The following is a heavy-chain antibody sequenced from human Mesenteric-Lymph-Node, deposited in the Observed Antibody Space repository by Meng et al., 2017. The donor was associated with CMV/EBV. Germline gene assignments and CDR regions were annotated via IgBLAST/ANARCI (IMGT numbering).Heavy chain of an antibody. V-gene: IGHV3-53*01. J-gene: IGHJ4*02. D-gene: IGHD3-3*01. CDR2: IYSGGST. Sequence: GEFLKISCAASGFSVSDKYMSWVRQAPGKGLEWVSVIYSGGSTFYADSVKGRFTVSRDNSKNMVYLQLNNLRIEDTAIYYCAREPWGAYYGPYWGQGTLVTVSS. CDR1: GFSVSDKY. CDR3: AREPWGAYYGPY.